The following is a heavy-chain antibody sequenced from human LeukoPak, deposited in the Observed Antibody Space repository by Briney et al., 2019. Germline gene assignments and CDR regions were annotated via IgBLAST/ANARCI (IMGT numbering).Heavy chain of an antibody. D-gene: IGHD3-22*01. Sequence: SETLSLTCTVSGGSISSYYWSWIRQPPGKGLEWISYIYYSGYTNYNASLKSRVIISVDTSKNQVSLKLTSVTAADTAVYYCARHYSITGGRLSGYWLDPWGQGTRVTVSS. CDR2: IYYSGYT. J-gene: IGHJ5*02. CDR3: ARHYSITGGRLSGYWLDP. CDR1: GGSISSYY. V-gene: IGHV4-59*08.